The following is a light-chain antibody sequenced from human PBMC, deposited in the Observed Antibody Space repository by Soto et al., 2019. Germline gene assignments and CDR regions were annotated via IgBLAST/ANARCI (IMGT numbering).Light chain of an antibody. Sequence: QSALIQPPSASGTPGQRVAISCSGSSSNIGNNYVYWYHQLPGTAPKLLIYTNNQRPSGVPDRISGSKSGTSASLAISGLQSEDEADYYCAAWDDSLSAYVFGTGTKVTVL. J-gene: IGLJ1*01. CDR2: TNN. CDR1: SSNIGNNY. CDR3: AAWDDSLSAYV. V-gene: IGLV1-47*02.